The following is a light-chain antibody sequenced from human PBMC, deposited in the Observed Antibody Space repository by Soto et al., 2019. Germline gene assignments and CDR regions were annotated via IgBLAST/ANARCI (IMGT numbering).Light chain of an antibody. J-gene: IGKJ1*01. CDR1: QSISET. V-gene: IGKV3-15*01. Sequence: RVMTHSPATLSVSPGGRATLSARASQSISETLAWYQQKPGQAPRLLSYGASRRATGVPARFSGSGSGPDCTLTMSSLLSEDVAVCYCHQYDNWACTFGQGTKVEI. CDR3: HQYDNWACT. CDR2: GAS.